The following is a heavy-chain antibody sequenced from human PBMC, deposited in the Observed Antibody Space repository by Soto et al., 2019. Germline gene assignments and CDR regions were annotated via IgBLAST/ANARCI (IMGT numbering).Heavy chain of an antibody. CDR3: VKDDGGYTSTAPS. V-gene: IGHV3-23*01. J-gene: IGHJ5*02. CDR1: GITISNYP. D-gene: IGHD3-22*01. CDR2: ISGSGDRT. Sequence: EVQLLESGGGLVQPGGSLRLSCAASGITISNYPMSWVRQAPGKVLDWVSGISGSGDRTYYGDSAKGRFTISKDISNNSLSLQLDSLGVEDTAVYFCVKDDGGYTSTAPSWGQGTLVTVSS.